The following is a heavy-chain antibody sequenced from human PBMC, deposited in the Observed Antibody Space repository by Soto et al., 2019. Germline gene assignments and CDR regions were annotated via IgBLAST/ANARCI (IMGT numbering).Heavy chain of an antibody. Sequence: PEEALTSSCKGSGYGFTSSWIGWVRQMPGKGLEWMGIIYPGDSDTRYSPSFQGQVTISADKSISTAYLQWSSLKASDTAMYYCARSANYYDSSGYYLDAFDIWGQGTMVTVSS. V-gene: IGHV5-51*01. J-gene: IGHJ3*02. CDR3: ARSANYYDSSGYYLDAFDI. D-gene: IGHD3-22*01. CDR1: GYGFTSSW. CDR2: IYPGDSDT.